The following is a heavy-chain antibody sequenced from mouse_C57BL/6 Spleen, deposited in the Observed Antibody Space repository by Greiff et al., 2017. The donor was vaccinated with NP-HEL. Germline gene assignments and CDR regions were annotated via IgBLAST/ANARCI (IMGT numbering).Heavy chain of an antibody. CDR3: AFDYGSSFS. CDR2: ISSGSSTI. V-gene: IGHV5-17*01. D-gene: IGHD1-1*01. CDR1: GFTFSDYG. J-gene: IGHJ2*01. Sequence: EVKLMESGGGLVKPGGSLKLSCAASGFTFSDYGMHWVRQAPEKGLEWVAYISSGSSTIYYADTVKGRFTISRDNAKNTLVLQMTSLRSEDTAMYYCAFDYGSSFSWGQGTTLTVSS.